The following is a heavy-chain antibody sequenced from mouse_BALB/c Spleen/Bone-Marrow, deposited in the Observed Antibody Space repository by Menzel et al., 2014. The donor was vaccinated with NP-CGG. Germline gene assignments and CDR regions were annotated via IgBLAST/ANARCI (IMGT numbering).Heavy chain of an antibody. CDR3: ARDDYDDQYYFDY. V-gene: IGHV5-6-5*01. Sequence: EVHLVESGGGLVKPGGSLKLSCAASGFTFSSYAMSWVRQTPEKRLEWVASISSGGSTYYPDSVKGRFTISRDNARNILYPQMSSLRSEDTAMYYCARDDYDDQYYFDYWGQGTTLTVSS. CDR1: GFTFSSYA. CDR2: ISSGGST. D-gene: IGHD2-4*01. J-gene: IGHJ2*01.